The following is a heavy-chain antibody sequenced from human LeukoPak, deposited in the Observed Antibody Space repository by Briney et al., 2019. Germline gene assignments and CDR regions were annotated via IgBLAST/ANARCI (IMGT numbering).Heavy chain of an antibody. CDR2: INWNGGST. V-gene: IGHV3-20*03. CDR3: ARWGSGYNLFDY. Sequence: PGGSLRLSLPPSGFIFEDYGMHWVRQAPGKGLEWVSGINWNGGSTGYADPAKGRFTLSRDNAKNSLYLQMNSLRAEDTALYYCARWGSGYNLFDYWGQGILVTVSS. J-gene: IGHJ4*02. D-gene: IGHD3-3*01. CDR1: GFIFEDYG.